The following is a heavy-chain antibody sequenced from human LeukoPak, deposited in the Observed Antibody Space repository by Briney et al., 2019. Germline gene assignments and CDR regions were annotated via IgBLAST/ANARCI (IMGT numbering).Heavy chain of an antibody. Sequence: SETLSLTCVVYGGSFRGYYWSWIRQPPGKGLEWIGDINHSGSTNYNPSLKSRVTISVDTSKSQFSPKLSSVTAADTAVYYCAIHIVVVPAAKKKNWFDPWGQGTLVTVSS. CDR1: GGSFRGYY. J-gene: IGHJ5*02. CDR3: AIHIVVVPAAKKKNWFDP. CDR2: INHSGST. V-gene: IGHV4-34*01. D-gene: IGHD2-2*01.